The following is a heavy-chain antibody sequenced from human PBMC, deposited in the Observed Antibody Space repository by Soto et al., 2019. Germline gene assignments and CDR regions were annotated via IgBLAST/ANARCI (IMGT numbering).Heavy chain of an antibody. CDR2: IYHSGAT. D-gene: IGHD3-9*01. J-gene: IGHJ4*02. CDR3: ARSFSDWYYFDY. CDR1: WLHQGCL. V-gene: IGHV4-59*01. Sequence: SETLFPHMQCLWWLHQGCLLELIRQTPGKGLEWIANIYHSGATNYNPSLKSRVTISIDTSKNQFSLNLNSVTAADTAIYFCARSFSDWYYFDYWGLGTLVT.